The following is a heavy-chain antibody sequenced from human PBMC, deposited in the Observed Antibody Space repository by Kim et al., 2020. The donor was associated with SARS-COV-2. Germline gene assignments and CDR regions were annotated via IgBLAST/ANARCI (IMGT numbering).Heavy chain of an antibody. V-gene: IGHV3-21*01. CDR3: ARDPRGYSSSWYESGFDY. CDR1: GFTFSSYS. J-gene: IGHJ4*02. D-gene: IGHD6-13*01. CDR2: ISSSSSYI. Sequence: GGSLRLSCAASGFTFSSYSMNWVRQAPGKGLEWVSSISSSSSYIYYADSVKGRFTISRDNAKNSLYLQMNSLRAEDTAVYYCARDPRGYSSSWYESGFDYWGQGTLVTVSS.